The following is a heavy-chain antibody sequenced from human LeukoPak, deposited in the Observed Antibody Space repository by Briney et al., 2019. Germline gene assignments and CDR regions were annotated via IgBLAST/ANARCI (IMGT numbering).Heavy chain of an antibody. CDR3: ARDSTIFGVVLNDY. Sequence: GGSLRLSCAVSGFPLSDAWMNWVRQAPGKGLEWVANIKEDGSEKYYVDSVKGRFTIPRDNAKNSLYLQMKSLRAEDTAVYYCARDSTIFGVVLNDYWGQGTLVTVSS. J-gene: IGHJ4*02. CDR2: IKEDGSEK. CDR1: GFPLSDAW. V-gene: IGHV3-7*01. D-gene: IGHD3-3*01.